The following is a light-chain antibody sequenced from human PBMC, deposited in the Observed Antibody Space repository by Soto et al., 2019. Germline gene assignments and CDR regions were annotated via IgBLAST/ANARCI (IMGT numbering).Light chain of an antibody. Sequence: EIVLTQSPATPSLSPGERATLSCRASQSVSSSLAWYQQKPGQTPRLLIYDVSNRATGIPARFSGSGSGTDFTLTVSSLEPEDFAVYYCQQRSNWPLTFGGGTKVEIK. V-gene: IGKV3-11*01. J-gene: IGKJ4*01. CDR1: QSVSSS. CDR3: QQRSNWPLT. CDR2: DVS.